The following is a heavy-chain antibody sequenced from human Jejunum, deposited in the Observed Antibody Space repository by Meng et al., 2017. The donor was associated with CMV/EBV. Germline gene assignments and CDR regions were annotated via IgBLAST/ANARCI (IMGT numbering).Heavy chain of an antibody. J-gene: IGHJ4*02. V-gene: IGHV3-30*04. D-gene: IGHD3-3*01. CDR3: ARDPGVDF. CDR1: GFTFSSP. Sequence: SGVASGFTFSSPIHWVRQAPGKGLEWVAVVSHDGSNEHYADSVKGRFTISRDNSKNTLYLQMNSLRTEDTAVYYCARDPGVDFWGQGTLVTVSS. CDR2: VSHDGSNE.